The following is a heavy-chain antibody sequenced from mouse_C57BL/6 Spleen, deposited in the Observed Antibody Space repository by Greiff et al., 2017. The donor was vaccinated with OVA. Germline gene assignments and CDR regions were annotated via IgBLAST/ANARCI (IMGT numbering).Heavy chain of an antibody. CDR1: GYTFTSYW. V-gene: IGHV1-52*01. Sequence: VQLQQPGAELVRPGSSVKLSCKASGYTFTSYWMHWVKQRPIQGLEWIGNIDPSDSETHYNQKFKDKATLTVDKSSSTAYMQLSSLTSEDSAVYYCALFITTVGDYFDYWGQGTTLTVSS. CDR3: ALFITTVGDYFDY. J-gene: IGHJ2*01. D-gene: IGHD1-1*01. CDR2: IDPSDSET.